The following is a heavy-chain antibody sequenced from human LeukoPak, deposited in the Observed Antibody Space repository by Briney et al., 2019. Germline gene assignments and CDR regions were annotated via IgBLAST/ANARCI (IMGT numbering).Heavy chain of an antibody. J-gene: IGHJ4*02. CDR3: AKRSSSSSGYFDY. V-gene: IGHV3-23*01. CDR1: GFTFSSYA. Sequence: GGSLRLSCAASGFTFSSYAMSWVRQAPGKGLEWVSAISGSGGSTYYADSVKGRFTISRDDSKNTLFLQMNSLRAEDTAVYFCAKRSSSSSGYFDYWGQGALVTVSS. D-gene: IGHD6-6*01. CDR2: ISGSGGST.